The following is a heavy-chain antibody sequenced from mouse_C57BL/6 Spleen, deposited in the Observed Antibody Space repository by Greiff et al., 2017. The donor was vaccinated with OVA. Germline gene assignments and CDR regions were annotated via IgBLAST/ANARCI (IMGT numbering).Heavy chain of an antibody. CDR2: IHPNSGST. D-gene: IGHD2-1*01. CDR1: GYTFTSYW. V-gene: IGHV1-64*01. Sequence: QVQLKQSGAELVKPGASVKLSCKASGYTFTSYWMHWVKQRPGQGLEWIGMIHPNSGSTNYNEKFKSKATLTVDKSSSTAYMQLSSLTSEDSAVYYCARDYGNWYFDVWGTGTTVTVSS. J-gene: IGHJ1*03. CDR3: ARDYGNWYFDV.